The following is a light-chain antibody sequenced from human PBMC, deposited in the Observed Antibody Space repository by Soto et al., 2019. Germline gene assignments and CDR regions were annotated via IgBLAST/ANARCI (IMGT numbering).Light chain of an antibody. CDR3: CSYAGDLAL. V-gene: IGLV1-40*01. CDR1: SSNIGADYD. Sequence: QSVLTQPPSVSLAPGQRVTISCTGSSSNIGADYDVHWYQQRPGTAPKLLIFGNNNRPSGVPDRFSGSKSGTSASLAITGLQAEDEADYYCCSYAGDLALFGGGTKVTVL. CDR2: GNN. J-gene: IGLJ2*01.